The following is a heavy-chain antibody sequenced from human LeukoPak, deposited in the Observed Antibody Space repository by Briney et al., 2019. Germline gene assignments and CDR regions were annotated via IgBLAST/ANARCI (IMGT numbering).Heavy chain of an antibody. CDR1: GFTFSSYA. CDR3: AKAGSSSWLPRTAYQYLDY. CDR2: ISGSGGST. J-gene: IGHJ4*02. D-gene: IGHD6-13*01. Sequence: GGSLRLSCAASGFTFSSYAMSWVRQAPGKGLEWVSAISGSGGSTYYADSVKGRFTISRDNSKNTLYLQMNSLRAEDTAVYYCAKAGSSSWLPRTAYQYLDYWGQGTLVTVSS. V-gene: IGHV3-23*01.